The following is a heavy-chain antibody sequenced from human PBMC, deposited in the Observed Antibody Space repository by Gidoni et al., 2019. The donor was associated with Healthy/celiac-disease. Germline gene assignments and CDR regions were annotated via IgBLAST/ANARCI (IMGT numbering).Heavy chain of an antibody. D-gene: IGHD6-13*01. Sequence: QMQLVQSGPEVKKPGNSVKVSCKASGVTFTSSAMQWVRQARGQRLEWIGWIVVGSGNTNSAQKFQERVTITRDMSTSTAYMELSSLRSEDTAVYYCAAVTSSSSWSGAFDIWGQGTMVTVSS. CDR3: AAVTSSSSWSGAFDI. V-gene: IGHV1-58*02. CDR1: GVTFTSSA. J-gene: IGHJ3*02. CDR2: IVVGSGNT.